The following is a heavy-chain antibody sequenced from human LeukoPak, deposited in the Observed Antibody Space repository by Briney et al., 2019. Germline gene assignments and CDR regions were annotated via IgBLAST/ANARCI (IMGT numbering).Heavy chain of an antibody. CDR3: ARLYCSGGSCYVDY. CDR1: GGSFSGYY. J-gene: IGHJ4*02. D-gene: IGHD2-15*01. Sequence: SETLSLTCAVYGGSFSGYYWSWIRQPPGKGLEWIGYIYYSGSTNYNPSLKSRVTISVDTSKNQFSLKLSSVTAADTAVYYCARLYCSGGSCYVDYWGQGNLVTVSS. CDR2: IYYSGST. V-gene: IGHV4-59*08.